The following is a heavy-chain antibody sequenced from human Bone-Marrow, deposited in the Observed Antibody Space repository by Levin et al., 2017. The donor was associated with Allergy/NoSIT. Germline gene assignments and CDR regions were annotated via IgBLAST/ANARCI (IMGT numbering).Heavy chain of an antibody. CDR1: GLTISYNY. Sequence: GESLKISCAVSGLTISYNYMTWVRQAPGKGLEWVSSIYSAGDAYYADSVQGRFTVSRDNSTNTLYLQMNNLRAEDTAVYYCARGTRERSSGWFYFDYWGQGTLVTVSS. D-gene: IGHD6-19*01. CDR2: IYSAGDA. V-gene: IGHV3-53*01. CDR3: ARGTRERSSGWFYFDY. J-gene: IGHJ4*02.